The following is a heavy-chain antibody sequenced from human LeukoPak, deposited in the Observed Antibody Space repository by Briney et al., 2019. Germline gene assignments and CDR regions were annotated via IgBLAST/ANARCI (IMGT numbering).Heavy chain of an antibody. CDR3: ARGPTYYDFWSGYYP. Sequence: GGSLRLSCAASGFTFSSYAMSWVRQAPGKGLEWVSAISGSGGSTYYADSVKGRFTISRDNSKNTLYLQMNSLRAEDTAVYYCARGPTYYDFWSGYYPWGQGTLVTVSS. D-gene: IGHD3-3*01. J-gene: IGHJ5*02. CDR2: ISGSGGST. CDR1: GFTFSSYA. V-gene: IGHV3-23*01.